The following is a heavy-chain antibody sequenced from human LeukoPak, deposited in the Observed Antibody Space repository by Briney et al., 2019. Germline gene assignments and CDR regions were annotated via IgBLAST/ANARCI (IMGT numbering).Heavy chain of an antibody. Sequence: PGRALRLSCVDSGFIFSTSAMHWVRQAPGKGLDWVAIISHDGSKKYYADSVKGRFIISSDKSKNTLYLHMNSLRTEDTAVYYCARAPMVRGVITSFDQWGQGTLVTVPS. CDR1: GFIFSTSA. J-gene: IGHJ4*02. D-gene: IGHD3-10*01. CDR3: ARAPMVRGVITSFDQ. V-gene: IGHV3-30*04. CDR2: ISHDGSKK.